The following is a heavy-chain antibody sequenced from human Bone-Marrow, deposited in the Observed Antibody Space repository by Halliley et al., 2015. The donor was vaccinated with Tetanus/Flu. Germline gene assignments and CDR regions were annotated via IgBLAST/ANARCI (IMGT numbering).Heavy chain of an antibody. D-gene: IGHD3-10*01. CDR2: IFYSGNT. Sequence: TLSLTCTVSGGSISSYYWSWIRQPPGKGLEWIGYIFYSGNTNYNPSLKSRVTISVDTSKNQFSLRLSSVTPADTAVYYCARSGSGNYEGWLDPWGQGTLVTVSS. CDR1: GGSISSYY. CDR3: ARSGSGNYEGWLDP. V-gene: IGHV4-59*01. J-gene: IGHJ5*02.